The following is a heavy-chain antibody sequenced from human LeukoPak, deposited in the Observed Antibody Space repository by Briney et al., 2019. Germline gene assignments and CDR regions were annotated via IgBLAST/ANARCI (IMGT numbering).Heavy chain of an antibody. CDR3: ARHFTRLAWFGALHFDY. D-gene: IGHD3-10*01. Sequence: GESLQISCKGSGYIFTSYWIGWVRPLPGKGLEWMGIIYPGDSDTRYSPSFQGQVTISADKSISTAYLQWSSLKASDTAMYYCARHFTRLAWFGALHFDYWGQGTLVTVSS. J-gene: IGHJ4*02. V-gene: IGHV5-51*01. CDR2: IYPGDSDT. CDR1: GYIFTSYW.